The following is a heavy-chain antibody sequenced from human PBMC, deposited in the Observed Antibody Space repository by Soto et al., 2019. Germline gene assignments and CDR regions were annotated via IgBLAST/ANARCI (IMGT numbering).Heavy chain of an antibody. J-gene: IGHJ6*02. CDR2: ISGSGDST. V-gene: IGHV3-23*01. D-gene: IGHD6-13*01. CDR1: GFTFSSYA. Sequence: EVQLLESGGGLVQPGGSLRLSCAASGFTFSSYAMSWVRQAPGKGLEWVSVISGSGDSTYYADSVRGRFTISRDNSKNTLYRQMNSLRAEDTVVYYCAKGRDGEAAGPTKFYGMDVWGQGTRVTVSS. CDR3: AKGRDGEAAGPTKFYGMDV.